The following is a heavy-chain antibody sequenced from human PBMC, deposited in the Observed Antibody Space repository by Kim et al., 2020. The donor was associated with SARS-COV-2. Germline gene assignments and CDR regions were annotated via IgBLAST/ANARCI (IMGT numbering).Heavy chain of an antibody. D-gene: IGHD3-22*01. CDR1: GFIFSSYA. CDR2: LSGSGGST. CDR3: AKWGSGYRFDY. V-gene: IGHV3-23*01. Sequence: GGSLRLSCAASGFIFSSYAMSWVRQAPGKGLESVSGLSGSGGSTYYADSVKGRFTISRDNSKNTLYLQMNSLRADDTAVYYCAKWGSGYRFDYWGQGTLVTVSS. J-gene: IGHJ4*02.